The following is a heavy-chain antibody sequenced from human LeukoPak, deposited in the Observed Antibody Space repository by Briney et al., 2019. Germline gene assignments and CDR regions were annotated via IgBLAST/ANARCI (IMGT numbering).Heavy chain of an antibody. Sequence: ASVKVSCKASGYTFTGYYTHWVRQAPGQGLEWMGWINPNSGGTNYAQKFQGRVTMTRDTPISTAYMELSRLRSDDTAVYYCARDPDITIFGVVKGGFDYWGQGTLVTVSS. V-gene: IGHV1-2*02. CDR3: ARDPDITIFGVVKGGFDY. CDR2: INPNSGGT. D-gene: IGHD3-3*01. CDR1: GYTFTGYY. J-gene: IGHJ4*02.